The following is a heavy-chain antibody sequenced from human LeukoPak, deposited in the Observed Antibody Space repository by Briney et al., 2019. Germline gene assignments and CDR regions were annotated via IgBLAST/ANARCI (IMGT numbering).Heavy chain of an antibody. CDR1: GGSISGYY. CDR2: IYPSGIT. V-gene: IGHV4-4*07. D-gene: IGHD3-3*01. Sequence: PSETLSLTCTVSGGSISGYYWSWIRQPAGKGLEWIGRIYPSGITNYNPSLRSRVNMSLDTSKNQFSLKVSSVTAADTAVYYCARGQSGYYDYWGQGPLVTVSS. J-gene: IGHJ4*02. CDR3: ARGQSGYYDY.